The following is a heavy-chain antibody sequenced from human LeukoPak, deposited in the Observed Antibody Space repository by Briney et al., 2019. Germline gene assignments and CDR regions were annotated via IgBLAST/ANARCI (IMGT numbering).Heavy chain of an antibody. CDR1: GYSISSGYY. J-gene: IGHJ4*02. CDR2: IYYSGST. CDR3: ARGDPFGEGFDY. Sequence: SETLSLTCAVSGYSISSGYYWGWIRQPPGKGLEWIGYIYYSGSTNYNPSLKSRVTISVDTSKNQFSLKLSSVTAADTAVYYCARGDPFGEGFDYWGQGTLVTVSS. V-gene: IGHV4-38-2*01. D-gene: IGHD4-17*01.